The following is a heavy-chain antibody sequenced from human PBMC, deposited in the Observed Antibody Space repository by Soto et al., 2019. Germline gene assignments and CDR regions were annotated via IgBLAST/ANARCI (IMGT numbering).Heavy chain of an antibody. CDR2: IIPIFGTA. V-gene: IGHV1-69*13. Sequence: SVKVSCKASGGTFSSYAISWVRQAPGQGLEWMGGIIPIFGTANYAQKFQGRVTITADESTSTAYMELSSLRSEDTAVYYCARDKGPDYGDYTYYFDYWGQGTLVTVSS. D-gene: IGHD4-17*01. CDR1: GGTFSSYA. J-gene: IGHJ4*02. CDR3: ARDKGPDYGDYTYYFDY.